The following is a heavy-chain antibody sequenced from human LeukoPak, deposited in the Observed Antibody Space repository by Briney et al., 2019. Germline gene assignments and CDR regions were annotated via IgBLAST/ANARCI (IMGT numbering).Heavy chain of an antibody. CDR3: ARGQEQFSSPWQWGPRRKNFYYYGMDV. D-gene: IGHD6-19*01. V-gene: IGHV3-66*01. Sequence: GGSLTLSCPASGFTVSSSSMNWVRLGQGKGLEWVSVISCYGNTYYADSAKGKFTISRDNSRTTLSLQTHALGADNTAVYYCARGQEQFSSPWQWGPRRKNFYYYGMDVWGQGTTVTVSS. J-gene: IGHJ6*02. CDR1: GFTVSSSS. CDR2: ISCYGNT.